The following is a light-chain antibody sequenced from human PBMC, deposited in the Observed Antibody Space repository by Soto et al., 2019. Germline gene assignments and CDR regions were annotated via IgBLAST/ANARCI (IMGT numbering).Light chain of an antibody. V-gene: IGLV2-14*01. Sequence: QSALTQPASVSGSPGQSITISCTGTSSDVGRYNYVSWFQQHPGKAPKVLIYEVSNRPSGVSNRFSGSKSGNTASLTISGIQAEDEADYYCTSFTSSSTWVFGGGTKVTVL. CDR2: EVS. J-gene: IGLJ3*02. CDR3: TSFTSSSTWV. CDR1: SSDVGRYNY.